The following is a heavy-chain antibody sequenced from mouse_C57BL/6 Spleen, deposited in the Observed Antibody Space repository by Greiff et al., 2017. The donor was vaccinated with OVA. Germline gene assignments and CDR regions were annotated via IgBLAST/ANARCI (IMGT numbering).Heavy chain of an antibody. Sequence: QVQLQQPGAELVRPGSSVKLSCKASGYTFTSYWMHWVKQRTIQGLEWIGNIDPSDSETHYNQKFKDKATLTVDNSSSTAYMQLSSLTSEDSAVYYCARDEDYCNLGRFAYWGQGTLVTVSA. V-gene: IGHV1-52*01. CDR3: ARDEDYCNLGRFAY. CDR1: GYTFTSYW. CDR2: IDPSDSET. D-gene: IGHD2-1*01. J-gene: IGHJ3*01.